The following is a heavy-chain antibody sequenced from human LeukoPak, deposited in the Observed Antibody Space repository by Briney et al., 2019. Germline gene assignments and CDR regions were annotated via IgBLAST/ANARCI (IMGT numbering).Heavy chain of an antibody. CDR1: GGSNYA. V-gene: IGHV1-69*13. D-gene: IGHD6-19*01. Sequence: ASVKVSCKVSGGSNYAISWVRGAPGQGLEWRGGIIPIFGAANYAQKFQGRVTITADESTSTAYMELSSLRSEDTAVYYCARHYSGWYYFDYWGQGTLVTVSS. CDR3: ARHYSGWYYFDY. J-gene: IGHJ4*02. CDR2: IIPIFGAA.